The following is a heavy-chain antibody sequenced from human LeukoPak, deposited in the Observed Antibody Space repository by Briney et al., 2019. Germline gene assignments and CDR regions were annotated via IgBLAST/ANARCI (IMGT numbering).Heavy chain of an antibody. CDR3: ASHCSSTSCYYLNNWSDP. CDR1: GFTVSSNY. V-gene: IGHV3-66*01. D-gene: IGHD2-2*01. Sequence: GGSLRLSCAASGFTVSSNYMSWVRQAPGKGLEWVSVIYSGGSTYYADSVKGRFTISRDNSKNTLYLQMNSLRAEDTAVYYCASHCSSTSCYYLNNWSDPWGQGTLVTVSS. J-gene: IGHJ5*02. CDR2: IYSGGST.